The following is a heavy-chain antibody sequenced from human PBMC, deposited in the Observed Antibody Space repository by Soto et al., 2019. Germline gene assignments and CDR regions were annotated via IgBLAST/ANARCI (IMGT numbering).Heavy chain of an antibody. Sequence: QVQLVESGGGVVQPGRSLRLSCAASGFTFSSYGMHWVRQAPGKGLEWVAVISYDGSNKYYADSVKGRFTISRDNSKNTLYLQMISLRAEDTAVYYCAKAGDGYYFDYWGKGTLVAVSS. CDR1: GFTFSSYG. CDR2: ISYDGSNK. CDR3: AKAGDGYYFDY. D-gene: IGHD5-12*01. V-gene: IGHV3-30*18. J-gene: IGHJ4*02.